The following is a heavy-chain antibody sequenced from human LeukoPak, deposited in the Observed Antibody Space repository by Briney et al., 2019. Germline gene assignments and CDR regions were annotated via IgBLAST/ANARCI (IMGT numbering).Heavy chain of an antibody. J-gene: IGHJ4*02. Sequence: SCPTLVNPTQTLTLTCTFPRFSLSTSGICVSWIRQLPRKTLDSLAPIDWDDDKYYSTSLKTRLTISKDTSKNQVVLTMTNMDPVDTATYYCARISRGSYLYFDYWGEGTLVTVS. CDR3: ARISRGSYLYFDY. CDR1: RFSLSTSGIC. V-gene: IGHV2-70*01. D-gene: IGHD3-10*01. CDR2: IDWDDDK.